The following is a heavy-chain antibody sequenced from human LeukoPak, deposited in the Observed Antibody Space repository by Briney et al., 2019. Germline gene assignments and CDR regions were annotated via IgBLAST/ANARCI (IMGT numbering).Heavy chain of an antibody. Sequence: GGSLRLSCAASGFTFSSYGMHWVRQAPGKGLEWVAFIRYDGSNKYYADSVKGRFTISRDNSKNTLYLQMNSLRAEDTAVYYCAKDWCGDCYSFDYYYYMDVWGKGTTVTVSS. J-gene: IGHJ6*03. CDR1: GFTFSSYG. V-gene: IGHV3-30*02. D-gene: IGHD2-21*02. CDR2: IRYDGSNK. CDR3: AKDWCGDCYSFDYYYYMDV.